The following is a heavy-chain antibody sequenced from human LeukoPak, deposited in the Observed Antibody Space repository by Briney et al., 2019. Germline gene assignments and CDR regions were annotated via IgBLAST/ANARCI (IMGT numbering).Heavy chain of an antibody. J-gene: IGHJ4*02. D-gene: IGHD3-3*01. V-gene: IGHV3-7*02. CDR1: GFQFNTYW. Sequence: PGGSLRLSCAGSGFQFNTYWISWIRQAPGKGLQWLGNIKEDGSETYYVGSLKGRLTISRDNAKSSLYLQMSSLRAEDTAVYYCARGGTFGVDISDYWGQGTLVTVSS. CDR2: IKEDGSET. CDR3: ARGGTFGVDISDY.